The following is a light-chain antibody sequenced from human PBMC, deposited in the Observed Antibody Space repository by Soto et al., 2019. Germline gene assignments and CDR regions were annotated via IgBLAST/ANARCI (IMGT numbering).Light chain of an antibody. J-gene: IGKJ1*01. CDR2: GAS. CDR1: QSVSNNY. V-gene: IGKV3-20*01. Sequence: EIVLAESPATLSVSPGERATLSCRASQSVSNNYLAWDQQKPGQAPRLLIYGASNRATGIPDRFSGSGSGTDFTLTICRLEPEDFAVYYCQQYGSSGPFCQGTNVDVK. CDR3: QQYGSSGP.